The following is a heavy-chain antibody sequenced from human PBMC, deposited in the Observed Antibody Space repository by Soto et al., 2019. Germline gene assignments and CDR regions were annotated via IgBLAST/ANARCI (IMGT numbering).Heavy chain of an antibody. Sequence: GSLRLSCAASGFTFSNYDMVWVRQATGKGLEWVSAIGSAGDTYYSGSVKGRFAISRENAKNSLYLQMNSVTPGDTAVYYCARGGYASGYFHYAMDVWGQGTTVTFSS. CDR3: ARGGYASGYFHYAMDV. CDR2: IGSAGDT. J-gene: IGHJ6*02. V-gene: IGHV3-13*01. D-gene: IGHD6-19*01. CDR1: GFTFSNYD.